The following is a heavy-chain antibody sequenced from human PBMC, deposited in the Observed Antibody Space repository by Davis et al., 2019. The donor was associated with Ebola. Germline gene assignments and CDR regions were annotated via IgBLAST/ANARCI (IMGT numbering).Heavy chain of an antibody. CDR2: ISAYNGNT. CDR3: ARTMEGYTPLDT. D-gene: IGHD3-10*01. J-gene: IGHJ5*02. V-gene: IGHV1-18*01. Sequence: SVTVSCMASRYSFTSYGVTWVRQAPGQGLEWMGWISAYNGNTNYAQKLQGKFTMTTDTSTSTAYMELSSLTSDDTAIYYCARTMEGYTPLDTWCQGTLVTVSS. CDR1: RYSFTSYG.